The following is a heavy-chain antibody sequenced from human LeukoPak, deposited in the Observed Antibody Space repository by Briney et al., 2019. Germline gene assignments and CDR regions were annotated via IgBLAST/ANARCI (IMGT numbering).Heavy chain of an antibody. CDR2: ISGSVGST. Sequence: GGSLRLACAASGFTFSNYAMSWVRQAPGKGLEWVSSISGSVGSTVYADSVKGRFTTSRDNSKNTLYLQMNSLRAEDTAVYYCAKDVYGDYGGLVYWGQGTLVTVSS. D-gene: IGHD4-17*01. V-gene: IGHV3-23*01. CDR1: GFTFSNYA. J-gene: IGHJ4*02. CDR3: AKDVYGDYGGLVY.